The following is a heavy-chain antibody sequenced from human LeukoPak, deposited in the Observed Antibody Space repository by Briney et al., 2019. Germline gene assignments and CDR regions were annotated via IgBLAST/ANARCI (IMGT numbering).Heavy chain of an antibody. CDR2: IYYSGST. Sequence: PSETLSLTCTVSGGSISSYYWSWIRQPPGKGLERIGYIYYSGSTNYNPSLKSRVTISVDTSKNQFSLKLSSVTAADTAVYYCARRAVGAIDYSGQGTLVTVSS. CDR1: GGSISSYY. D-gene: IGHD1-26*01. CDR3: ARRAVGAIDY. J-gene: IGHJ4*02. V-gene: IGHV4-59*01.